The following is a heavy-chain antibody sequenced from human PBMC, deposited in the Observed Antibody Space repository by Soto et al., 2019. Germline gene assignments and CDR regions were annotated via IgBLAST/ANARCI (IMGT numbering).Heavy chain of an antibody. D-gene: IGHD3-16*01. J-gene: IGHJ5*02. V-gene: IGHV3-23*01. Sequence: GGSLRLSCAASGFTFISYAMSWVLQAPWKGLEWVSAISGSGGSTYYADTVKGRFTISRDNSKNTLYLQMNSLRAEDTAVYYCAKRVRWGWLDPWGEGTLVTVSS. CDR3: AKRVRWGWLDP. CDR1: GFTFISYA. CDR2: ISGSGGST.